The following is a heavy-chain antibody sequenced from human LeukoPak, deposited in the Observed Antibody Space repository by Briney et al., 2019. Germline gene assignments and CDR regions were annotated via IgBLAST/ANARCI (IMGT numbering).Heavy chain of an antibody. J-gene: IGHJ5*02. CDR3: ARSYSSSSNWFDP. CDR2: IYYSGST. CDR1: GGSISSYY. V-gene: IGHV4-59*01. D-gene: IGHD6-6*01. Sequence: SETLSLTCTVSGGSISSYYWSWIRQPPGKRLEWIGYIYYSGSTNYNPSLKSRVTISVDTSKNQFSLKLSSVTAADTAVYYCARSYSSSSNWFDPWGQGTLVTVSS.